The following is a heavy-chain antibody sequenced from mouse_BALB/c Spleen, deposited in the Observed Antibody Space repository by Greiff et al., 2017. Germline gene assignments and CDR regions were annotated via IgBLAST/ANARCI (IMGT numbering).Heavy chain of an antibody. CDR2: ISSGGSYT. D-gene: IGHD2-2*01. J-gene: IGHJ3*01. CDR1: GFTFSSYG. V-gene: IGHV5-6*01. CDR3: ARQDYGYDWFAY. Sequence: EVMLVESGGDLVKPGGSLKLSCAASGFTFSSYGMSWVRQTPDKRLEWVATISSGGSYTYYPDSVKGRFTISRDNAKNTLYLQMSSLKSEDTAMYYCARQDYGYDWFAYWGQGTLVTVSA.